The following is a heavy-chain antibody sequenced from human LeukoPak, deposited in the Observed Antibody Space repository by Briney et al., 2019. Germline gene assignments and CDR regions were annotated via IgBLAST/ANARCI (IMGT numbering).Heavy chain of an antibody. J-gene: IGHJ4*02. CDR2: IYHTGGA. CDR1: GVPIASHSW. D-gene: IGHD1-14*01. Sequence: SETLSLTCAVSGVPIASHSWWSWVRQPPGKGLEWIGEIYHTGGANYKPSLKSRVTMSVDTSNNHFSLKLTSVTAADTAVYFCAYNRDFALDNWGQGTLVTVSS. V-gene: IGHV4/OR15-8*01. CDR3: AYNRDFALDN.